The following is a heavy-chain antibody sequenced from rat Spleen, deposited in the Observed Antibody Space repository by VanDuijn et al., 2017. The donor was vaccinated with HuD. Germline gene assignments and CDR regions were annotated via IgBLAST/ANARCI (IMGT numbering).Heavy chain of an antibody. Sequence: EVQLVESGGGLVQPGRSLKFSCAASGFIFRDYTMAWVRQAPKKGLEWVAAIVDDGSNTFYRDSVKGRFTISRDNAKNTLYLQVDSLKSEDTATYYCARHGRGKTTYYYVMDAWGQGASVTVSS. CDR3: ARHGRGKTTYYYVMDA. CDR2: IVDDGSNT. D-gene: IGHD4-5*01. CDR1: GFIFRDYT. V-gene: IGHV5-17*01. J-gene: IGHJ4*01.